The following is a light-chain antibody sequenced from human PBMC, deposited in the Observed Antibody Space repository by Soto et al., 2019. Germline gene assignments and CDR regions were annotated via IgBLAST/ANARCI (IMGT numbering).Light chain of an antibody. Sequence: DVVMTQSPLSLRVTLGHPASISFMAVQILVYSNGVSYLTWFQQRSGQSPRRLIYEVSNRDSGVPDRFSGSGSGTDFTLKISRVEAEDVGVYYCMQGTHWPATFGQGTKVDIK. J-gene: IGKJ1*01. V-gene: IGKV2-30*01. CDR3: MQGTHWPAT. CDR1: QILVYSNGVSY. CDR2: EVS.